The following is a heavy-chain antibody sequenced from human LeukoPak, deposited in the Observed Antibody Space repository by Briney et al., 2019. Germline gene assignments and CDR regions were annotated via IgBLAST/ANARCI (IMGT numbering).Heavy chain of an antibody. Sequence: GGSLRLSCAASGFTFSDYYMSWIRQAPGKGLEWVSYISSSGSTIYYADSVKGRFTISRDNAKNSLYLQMNSLRAEDTVVYYCARGIWEGRYFVWTADPGAFDIWGQGTMVTVSS. D-gene: IGHD3-9*01. CDR3: ARGIWEGRYFVWTADPGAFDI. J-gene: IGHJ3*02. CDR1: GFTFSDYY. V-gene: IGHV3-11*01. CDR2: ISSSGSTI.